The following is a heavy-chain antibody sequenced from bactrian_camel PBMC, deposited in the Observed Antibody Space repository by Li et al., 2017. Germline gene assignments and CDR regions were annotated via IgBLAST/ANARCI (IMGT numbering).Heavy chain of an antibody. CDR3: AGRTDGNCGVWYLTTTSASQY. J-gene: IGHJ4*01. V-gene: IGHV3S1*01. Sequence: HVQLVESGGGSALAGGSVRLSCAASGYFSKRCMAWFRQAPGKEREGVAAIVTGGGNTYYAGSVDGRFTISQDNAKNTVYLQMNSLKPEDTAMYYCAGRTDGNCGVWYLTTTSASQYWGQGTQVTVS. CDR2: IVTGGGNT. CDR1: GYFSKRC. D-gene: IGHD3*01.